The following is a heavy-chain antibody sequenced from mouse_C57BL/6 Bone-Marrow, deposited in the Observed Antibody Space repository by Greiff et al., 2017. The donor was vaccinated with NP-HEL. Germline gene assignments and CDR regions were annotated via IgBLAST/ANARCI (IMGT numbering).Heavy chain of an antibody. CDR3: ARWGTMAY. CDR2: INPSSGYT. V-gene: IGHV1-4*01. J-gene: IGHJ3*01. CDR1: GYTFTSYT. Sequence: QVQLKQSGAELARPGASVKMSCKASGYTFTSYTMNWVKQRPGQGLEWIGYINPSSGYTKYNQKFKDKATLTADKSSSTAYMQLSSLTSEDSAVYYCARWGTMAYWGQGTLVTVSA. D-gene: IGHD1-1*02.